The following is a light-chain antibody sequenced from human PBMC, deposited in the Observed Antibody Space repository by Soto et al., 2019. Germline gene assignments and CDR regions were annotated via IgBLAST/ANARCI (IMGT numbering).Light chain of an antibody. V-gene: IGLV2-23*03. CDR2: EGS. J-gene: IGLJ1*01. CDR3: CSYAGSSTFLYV. Sequence: QSVLTQPASGSGSPGQSITISCTGISSDVGSYNLVSWYQQHPGKAPKLMIYEGSKRPSGVSDRFSGSKSGNTASLTISGLQAEDEADYYCCSYAGSSTFLYVFGTGTKVTVL. CDR1: SSDVGSYNL.